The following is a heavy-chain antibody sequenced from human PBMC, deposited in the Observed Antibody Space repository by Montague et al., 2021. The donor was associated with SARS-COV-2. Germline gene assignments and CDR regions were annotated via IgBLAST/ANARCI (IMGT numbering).Heavy chain of an antibody. V-gene: IGHV4-4*07. CDR2: IFASGGT. CDR3: ARDGGFYGSGGYSL. J-gene: IGHJ4*02. CDR1: GGSIRGYS. Sequence: SETLSLTCTVSGGSIRGYSWSWIRQPAAKGLDWIGRIFASGGTIYSPSLRSRVSMSVDASKNQFSFILTSVTAADTGVYSCARDGGFYGSGGYSLWGQGTLVTVSS. D-gene: IGHD3-10*01.